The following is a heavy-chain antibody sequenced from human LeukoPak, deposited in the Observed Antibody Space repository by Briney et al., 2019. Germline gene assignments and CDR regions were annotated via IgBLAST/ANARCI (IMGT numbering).Heavy chain of an antibody. J-gene: IGHJ4*02. Sequence: PGGSLRLSCAASGFTFSSYAMSWVRQAPGKGLEWVSAISGSGGSTYYADSVKGRFTISRDNSKNTLYLQMNSLRAEDTAVYYCAKLPPFLDTAMARDDYWGQGTLVTVSS. V-gene: IGHV3-23*01. CDR1: GFTFSSYA. D-gene: IGHD5-18*01. CDR2: ISGSGGST. CDR3: AKLPPFLDTAMARDDY.